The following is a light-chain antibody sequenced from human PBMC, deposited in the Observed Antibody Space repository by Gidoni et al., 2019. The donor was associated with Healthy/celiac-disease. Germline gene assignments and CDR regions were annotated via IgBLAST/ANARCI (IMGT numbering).Light chain of an antibody. CDR2: GAS. Sequence: EIVMTQSPATLSASPGERATLSCRASQSVSSNLAWYQQNPGQAPRLLIYGASTRATGIPARFSGSGYGTEFTLTISSLQSEDFAVYYCQQYNNWPPITFGGGTKVEIK. CDR1: QSVSSN. CDR3: QQYNNWPPIT. V-gene: IGKV3-15*01. J-gene: IGKJ4*01.